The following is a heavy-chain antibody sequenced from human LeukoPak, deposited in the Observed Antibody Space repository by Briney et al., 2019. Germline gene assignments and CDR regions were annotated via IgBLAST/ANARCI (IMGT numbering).Heavy chain of an antibody. D-gene: IGHD1-14*01. CDR2: IRQDGNEK. V-gene: IGHV3-7*03. CDR1: GFTFSSSW. Sequence: PGGSLRLSCAASGFTFSSSWISWVRRAPGKGLEWVANIRQDGNEKYFADSVRGRFTISRDNAKNSLFLQINSLRAEDTAVYYCARDRTGAGLDYWGQGTLVTVSS. J-gene: IGHJ4*02. CDR3: ARDRTGAGLDY.